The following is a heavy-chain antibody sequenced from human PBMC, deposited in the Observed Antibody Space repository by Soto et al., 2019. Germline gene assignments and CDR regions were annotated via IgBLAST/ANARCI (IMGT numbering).Heavy chain of an antibody. CDR1: GFTFSSYS. V-gene: IGHV3-21*01. J-gene: IGHJ6*02. Sequence: EVQLVESGGGLVKPGGSLRLSCAASGFTFSSYSMNWVRQAPGKGLEWVSSISSSSSYIYYADSVKGRFTISRDNAKNSLYLQMNSLRAEDTAVYYCARDSDPDAPYYYGMDVWGQGTTVTVSS. CDR3: ARDSDPDAPYYYGMDV. D-gene: IGHD2-2*01. CDR2: ISSSSSYI.